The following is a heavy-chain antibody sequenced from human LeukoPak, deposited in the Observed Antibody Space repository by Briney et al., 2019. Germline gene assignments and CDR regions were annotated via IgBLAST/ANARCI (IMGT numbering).Heavy chain of an antibody. V-gene: IGHV3-33*06. CDR1: GFTFSSYG. CDR2: IWYDGSNK. J-gene: IGHJ4*02. CDR3: AKSGSGWPDY. D-gene: IGHD6-19*01. Sequence: GGSLRLSCAASGFTFSSYGMHWVRQAPDKGLEWVAVIWYDGSNKYYADSVKGRFTISRDNSKNTLYLQMNSLRAEDTAVYYCAKSGSGWPDYWGQGTLVTVSS.